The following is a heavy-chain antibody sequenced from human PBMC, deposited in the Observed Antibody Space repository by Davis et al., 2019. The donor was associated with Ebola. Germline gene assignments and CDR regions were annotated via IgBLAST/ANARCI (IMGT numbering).Heavy chain of an antibody. Sequence: PGGSLRLSCAASGFTVSSNYMSWVRQAPGKGLVWVSRINSDGSSTSYADSVKGRFTISRDNAKNTLYLQMNSLRAEDTAVYYCARVGYSYGYDWFDPWGQGTLVTVSS. CDR3: ARVGYSYGYDWFDP. CDR2: INSDGSST. V-gene: IGHV3-74*01. CDR1: GFTVSSNY. D-gene: IGHD5-18*01. J-gene: IGHJ5*02.